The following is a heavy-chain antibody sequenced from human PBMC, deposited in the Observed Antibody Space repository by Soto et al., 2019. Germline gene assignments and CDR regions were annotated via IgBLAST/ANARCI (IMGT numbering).Heavy chain of an antibody. CDR2: IYPGDSDT. CDR1: GYSFANYW. Sequence: GESLKISCKGSGYSFANYWIGWVRQMPGKGLEWMGVIYPGDSDTTYSPSFQGQVTISADKSISTAYLQWSSLKASDTAMYYCARSRTSWPYDAFDIWGQGTMVTVSS. V-gene: IGHV5-51*01. D-gene: IGHD2-2*01. CDR3: ARSRTSWPYDAFDI. J-gene: IGHJ3*02.